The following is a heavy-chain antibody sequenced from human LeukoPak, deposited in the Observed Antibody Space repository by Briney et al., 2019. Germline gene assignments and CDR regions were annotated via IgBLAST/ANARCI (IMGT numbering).Heavy chain of an antibody. D-gene: IGHD3-22*01. V-gene: IGHV1-69*04. Sequence: ASVKVSCKASEGTFSSYAISWVRQAPGQGLEWMGRIIPILGIANYAQKFQGRVTITADKSTSTAYMELSSLRSEDTAVYYCAREGTSSGSWGQGTLVTVSS. CDR1: EGTFSSYA. CDR3: AREGTSSGS. J-gene: IGHJ5*02. CDR2: IIPILGIA.